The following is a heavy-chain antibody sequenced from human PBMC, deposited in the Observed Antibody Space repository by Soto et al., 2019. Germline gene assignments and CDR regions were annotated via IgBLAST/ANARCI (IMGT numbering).Heavy chain of an antibody. Sequence: GASVKVSCKASGATLDTFINYGITWVRQAPGQGLEWMGGIIPVFGAANHAQKFLGRVTISADESTRTVNMELSSLRSEDTAVYYCARGWDYGDLFVYWGQGTLVTVSS. V-gene: IGHV1-69*13. D-gene: IGHD4-17*01. CDR2: IIPVFGAA. J-gene: IGHJ4*02. CDR1: GATLDTFINYG. CDR3: ARGWDYGDLFVY.